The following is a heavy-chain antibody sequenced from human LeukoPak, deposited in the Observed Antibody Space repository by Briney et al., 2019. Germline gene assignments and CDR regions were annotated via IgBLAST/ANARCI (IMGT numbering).Heavy chain of an antibody. D-gene: IGHD6-19*01. Sequence: ASVKVSYKASGYTFSNYGTSWVRQAPGQGLEWMGWISSYNGDRHYAQMFQDRVTMTTDTSTNTAYMELRSLRSDDTAVYYCARDAPSTAVAGGPDYWGQGTLVTVSS. V-gene: IGHV1-18*01. CDR1: GYTFSNYG. CDR2: ISSYNGDR. CDR3: ARDAPSTAVAGGPDY. J-gene: IGHJ4*02.